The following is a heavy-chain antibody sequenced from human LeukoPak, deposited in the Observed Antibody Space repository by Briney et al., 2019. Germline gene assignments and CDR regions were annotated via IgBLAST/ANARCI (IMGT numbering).Heavy chain of an antibody. CDR2: IKQDGSEK. V-gene: IGHV3-7*01. CDR3: ARVGNVDTAMVLAFDI. CDR1: GFTFSSYW. J-gene: IGHJ3*02. Sequence: GGSLRLSCAASGFTFSSYWMSWVRQAPGKGLEWVANIKQDGSEKYYVDSVKGRFTISRDNAKNSLYLQMNSLRAEDTAVYYCARVGNVDTAMVLAFDIWGQGTMVTVSS. D-gene: IGHD5-18*01.